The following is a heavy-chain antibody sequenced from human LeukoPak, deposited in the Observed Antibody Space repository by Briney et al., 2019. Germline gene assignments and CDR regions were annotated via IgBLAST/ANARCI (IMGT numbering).Heavy chain of an antibody. V-gene: IGHV3-30*04. CDR1: GFTFSNYE. CDR3: ARDFSHYYGSGSPPGY. D-gene: IGHD3-10*01. CDR2: ISYDGSNK. Sequence: PGGSLRLSCAASGFTFSNYEMNWVRQAPGKGLEWVAVISYDGSNKYYADSVKGRFTISRDNSKNTLYLQMNSLRAEDTAVYYCARDFSHYYGSGSPPGYWGQGTLVTVSS. J-gene: IGHJ4*02.